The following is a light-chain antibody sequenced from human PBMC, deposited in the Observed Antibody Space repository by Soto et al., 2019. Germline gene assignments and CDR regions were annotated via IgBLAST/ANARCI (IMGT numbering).Light chain of an antibody. Sequence: DIELTQSPSSLSLSVGDRVTISCRASQSISNQLTWYQQKPGQAPNLLIYAASSLPTGVPPRFSGSGSGTDFTLTISSLQREDFATYYCQQRYSSSCTFGQGTKVDIK. V-gene: IGKV1-39*01. CDR1: QSISNQ. CDR3: QQRYSSSCT. CDR2: AAS. J-gene: IGKJ1*01.